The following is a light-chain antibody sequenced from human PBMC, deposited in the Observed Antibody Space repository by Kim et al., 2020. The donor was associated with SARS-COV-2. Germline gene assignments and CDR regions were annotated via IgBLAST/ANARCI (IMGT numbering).Light chain of an antibody. Sequence: DIQMTQSPSAMSASVGDRVTITCRASQGITNYLAWFQQKPGNVPKRLIYAASSLQSGAPSRFSGSGSETEFTLTISSLQPEDSATYYCLQHYSHPYTFGPGNKLE. CDR1: QGITNY. J-gene: IGKJ2*01. CDR2: AAS. V-gene: IGKV1-17*03. CDR3: LQHYSHPYT.